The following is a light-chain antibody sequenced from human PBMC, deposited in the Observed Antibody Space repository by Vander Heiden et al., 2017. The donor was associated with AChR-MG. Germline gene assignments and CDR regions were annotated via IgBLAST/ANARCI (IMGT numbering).Light chain of an antibody. CDR1: QSLLQSDGKTY. CDR3: MQSIQLPWT. V-gene: IGKV2D-29*01. CDR2: EVS. J-gene: IGKJ1*01. Sequence: DIVMTQTPPSLSVTPGQPASISCKSSQSLLQSDGKTYLDWYLQKPGQPPHLLIYEVSNRFPGVPDRFSGSGSGTDFTLKISRVEAEDVGIFYCMQSIQLPWTFGQGTKVEIK.